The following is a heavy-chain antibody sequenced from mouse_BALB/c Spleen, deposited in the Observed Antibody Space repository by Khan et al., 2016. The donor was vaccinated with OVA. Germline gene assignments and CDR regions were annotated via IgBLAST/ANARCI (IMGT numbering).Heavy chain of an antibody. V-gene: IGHV5-6*01. CDR3: ASHLTVSFAY. CDR2: ISSDGDYT. Sequence: EVMLVESGGDLVRPGGSLQLSCTASGFTFSSYSMSWVRQTPDKRLEWVATISSDGDYTYYPDNVKGRFTISRDNARNTLYLQMSSLKSEDTVMYYCASHLTVSFAYWGQGTLVTVSA. CDR1: GFTFSSYS. D-gene: IGHD4-1*01. J-gene: IGHJ3*01.